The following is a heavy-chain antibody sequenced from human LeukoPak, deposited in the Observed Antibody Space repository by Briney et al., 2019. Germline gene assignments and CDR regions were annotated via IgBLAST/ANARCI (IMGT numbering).Heavy chain of an antibody. V-gene: IGHV5-51*01. CDR3: ARAIYDYYDSSGPFDY. CDR2: IYPGDSDT. J-gene: IGHJ4*02. D-gene: IGHD3-22*01. Sequence: GESLKISCKGSGYSFTTYWIGWVRQMPGKGLEWMGIIYPGDSDTTYSPSFQGQVTISADKSISTAYLQWSSLKASDTAMYYCARAIYDYYDSSGPFDYWGQGTLVTVSS. CDR1: GYSFTTYW.